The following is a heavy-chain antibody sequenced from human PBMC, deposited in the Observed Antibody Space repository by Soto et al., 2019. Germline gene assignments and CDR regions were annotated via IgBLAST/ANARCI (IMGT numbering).Heavy chain of an antibody. CDR1: GFSFTIHA. J-gene: IGHJ4*02. CDR2: TSGSGGFR. Sequence: EVQLLESGGGLVQPGGSLRLSCAASGFSFTIHAMSWVRQAPGKGLEWVSTTSGSGGFRYYADSVKGRFTISRDNSKNTLYLQMNSLRAEDTAVYYCARGGGVLDYWGQGTLVTVSS. D-gene: IGHD2-8*02. CDR3: ARGGGVLDY. V-gene: IGHV3-23*01.